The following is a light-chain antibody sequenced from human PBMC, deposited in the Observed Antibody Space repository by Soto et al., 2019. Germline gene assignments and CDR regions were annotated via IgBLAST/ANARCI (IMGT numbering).Light chain of an antibody. Sequence: EIVLTQSPGTLSLSPGDRATLSCRDSQSVSSSYLAWYQQKPGQAPRLLIYGASSRATGIPDRFSGSGSGTDFTLTISRLEPEDFAVYYCQQYGSSPPITFGQGTRLEIK. CDR2: GAS. CDR1: QSVSSSY. CDR3: QQYGSSPPIT. J-gene: IGKJ5*01. V-gene: IGKV3-20*01.